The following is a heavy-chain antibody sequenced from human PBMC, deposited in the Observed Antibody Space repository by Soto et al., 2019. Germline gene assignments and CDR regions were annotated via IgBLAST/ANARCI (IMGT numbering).Heavy chain of an antibody. Sequence: LGGSLRLSCAASGFTLSSYAMGWVRQAPGKGLEWVSTMSGSGGSPYYADSVKGRFTISRDNAKNSLYLQMSSLRAEDTAVYYCARSRSQFQDWSHYYYMDVWGKGTTVTVSS. CDR1: GFTLSSYA. CDR3: ARSRSQFQDWSHYYYMDV. J-gene: IGHJ6*03. CDR2: MSGSGGSP. D-gene: IGHD3-3*01. V-gene: IGHV3-23*01.